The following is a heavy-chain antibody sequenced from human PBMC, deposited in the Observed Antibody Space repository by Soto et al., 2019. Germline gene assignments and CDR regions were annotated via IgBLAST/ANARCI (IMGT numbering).Heavy chain of an antibody. CDR1: GYTFTGYY. CDR3: ARSRWIGAARHYYYYYGMDV. CDR2: INPNSGGT. J-gene: IGHJ6*02. D-gene: IGHD6-13*01. Sequence: GASVKVSCKASGYTFTGYYMHWVRQAPGQGLGWMGWINPNSGGTNYAQKFQGWVTMTRDTSISTAYMELSRLRSDDTAVYYCARSRWIGAARHYYYYYGMDVWGQGTTVTVS. V-gene: IGHV1-2*04.